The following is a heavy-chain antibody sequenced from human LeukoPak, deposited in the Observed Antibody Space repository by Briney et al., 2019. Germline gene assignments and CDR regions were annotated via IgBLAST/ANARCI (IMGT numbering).Heavy chain of an antibody. D-gene: IGHD6-13*01. J-gene: IGHJ4*02. Sequence: GGSLRLSCAASGFTVSSNYMSWVRQAPGKGLEWVSVIYSGGSTYYADSVKGRFTLSGDSSKNTLFLQMNSLRAEDTAVYYCAKAPYSSNWNLYFDNWGQGTLVTVSS. CDR2: IYSGGST. CDR3: AKAPYSSNWNLYFDN. CDR1: GFTVSSNY. V-gene: IGHV3-53*01.